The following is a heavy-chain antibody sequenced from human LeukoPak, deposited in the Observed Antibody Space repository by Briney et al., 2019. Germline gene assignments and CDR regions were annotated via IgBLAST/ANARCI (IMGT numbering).Heavy chain of an antibody. D-gene: IGHD1-1*01. CDR1: GFTVSSNY. Sequence: QPGGSLRLSCAASGFTVSSNYMSWVRQAPGKGLEWVSVIYSGGSTYYADSVKGRFTISRDNSKNTLYLQMNSLRAEDSAEYYCAKSLLTTATGTGRAFDIWGQGTMVTVSA. V-gene: IGHV3-53*01. CDR2: IYSGGST. CDR3: AKSLLTTATGTGRAFDI. J-gene: IGHJ3*02.